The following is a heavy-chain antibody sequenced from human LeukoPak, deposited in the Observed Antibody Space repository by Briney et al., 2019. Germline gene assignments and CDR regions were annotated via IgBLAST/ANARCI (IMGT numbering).Heavy chain of an antibody. D-gene: IGHD3-22*01. CDR3: AKDITMIVVVIPTYDAFDI. J-gene: IGHJ3*02. Sequence: GGSLRLSCAAPGFTFSSYAMSWVRQAPGKGLEWVSAISGSGGSTYYADSVKGRFTISRDNSKNTLYLQMNSLRAEDTAVYYCAKDITMIVVVIPTYDAFDIWGQGTMVTVSS. CDR1: GFTFSSYA. V-gene: IGHV3-23*01. CDR2: ISGSGGST.